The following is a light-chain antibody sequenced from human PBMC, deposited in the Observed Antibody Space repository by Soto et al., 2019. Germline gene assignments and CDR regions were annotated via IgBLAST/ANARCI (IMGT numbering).Light chain of an antibody. CDR1: SSDVGRYNY. CDR3: SSYTSTRTWV. J-gene: IGLJ3*02. CDR2: DVS. V-gene: IGLV2-14*01. Sequence: QPVLTQPASVSGSPGQSITISCTGTSSDVGRYNYVSWYQQHPGKAPKFMIYDVSNRPSGVSTRFSGSKSGNTASLTISGLQAEDEADYYCSSYTSTRTWVFGGGTKLTVL.